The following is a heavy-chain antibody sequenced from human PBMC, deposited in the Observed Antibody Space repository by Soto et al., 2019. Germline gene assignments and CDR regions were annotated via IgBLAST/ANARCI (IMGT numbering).Heavy chain of an antibody. CDR3: ARDSLYYYDSSGYYIDAFDI. CDR1: GFTVSSNY. D-gene: IGHD3-22*01. V-gene: IGHV3-53*02. CDR2: IYGGGST. J-gene: IGHJ3*02. Sequence: EVQLVETGGGLIQPGGSLRLSCAASGFTVSSNYMSWVRQAPGKGLEWVSVIYGGGSTYYADSVKGRFTISRDNSKNTLYLQMNILRAEDTAVYYCARDSLYYYDSSGYYIDAFDIWGQGTMVTVSS.